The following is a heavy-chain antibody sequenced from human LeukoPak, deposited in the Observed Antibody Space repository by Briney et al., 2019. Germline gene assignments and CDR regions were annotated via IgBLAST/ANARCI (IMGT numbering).Heavy chain of an antibody. V-gene: IGHV4-34*01. Sequence: SSETLSLTCAVYGGSFSGYYWSWIRQPPGEGLEWIGEISHGGSTNSNPSLKSRVTISMNTPENQFSLSLSSVTAADTAVYYCARASDYWGQGTLVTVSS. CDR1: GGSFSGYY. J-gene: IGHJ4*02. CDR3: ARASDY. CDR2: ISHGGST.